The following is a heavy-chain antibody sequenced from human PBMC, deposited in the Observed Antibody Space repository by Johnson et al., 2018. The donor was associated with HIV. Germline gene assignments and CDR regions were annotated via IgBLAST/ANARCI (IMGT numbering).Heavy chain of an antibody. CDR1: GFTFSNAW. D-gene: IGHD3-16*02. Sequence: VQLVESGGGLVKPGGSLRLSCAASGFTFSNAWMSWVRQAPGKGLEWVGRIKSKTAGGTTDYAAPVKVRFTISRDDSKNTLYLQMNSLKTEDTAVYFCARPPAYLYKAAFSIWGQGTMVTVSS. V-gene: IGHV3-15*01. CDR2: IKSKTAGGTT. CDR3: ARPPAYLYKAAFSI. J-gene: IGHJ3*02.